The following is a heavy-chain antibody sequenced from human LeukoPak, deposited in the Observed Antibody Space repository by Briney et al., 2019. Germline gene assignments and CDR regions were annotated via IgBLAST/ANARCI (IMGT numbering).Heavy chain of an antibody. J-gene: IGHJ4*02. Sequence: SGPTLMNPTQTPTLTCTFSGFSLSRRGAGVGWIRQPPINDLEWLALIHWDDDTRDSPSLKSRLTITKDAYKNQVVLTMTNIDPVDTATYYCAYRRDGYNQYYFDYWGQGTLVTVSS. CDR3: AYRRDGYNQYYFDY. CDR1: GFSLSRRGAG. V-gene: IGHV2-5*02. CDR2: IHWDDDT. D-gene: IGHD5-24*01.